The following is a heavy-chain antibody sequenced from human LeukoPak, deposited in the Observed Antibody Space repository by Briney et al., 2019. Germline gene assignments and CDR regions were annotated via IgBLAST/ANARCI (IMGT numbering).Heavy chain of an antibody. J-gene: IGHJ6*02. D-gene: IGHD3-10*01. CDR3: ARGSGTITMVRGVFYGMDV. CDR2: IVPIFGTP. Sequence: GASVKVSCKASGGTFSSYGISWVRQAPGQGLEWMGGIVPIFGTPNYAQKFQGRVTITADESTSTAYMELGSLRSEDTAVYYCARGSGTITMVRGVFYGMDVWGQGTTVTVSS. V-gene: IGHV1-69*13. CDR1: GGTFSSYG.